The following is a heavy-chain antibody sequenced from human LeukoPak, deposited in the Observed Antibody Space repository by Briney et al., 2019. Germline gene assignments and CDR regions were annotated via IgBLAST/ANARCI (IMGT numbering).Heavy chain of an antibody. CDR1: GFTFSSYG. V-gene: IGHV3-30*02. CDR3: AKPGRYSSSWYARGIDY. Sequence: PGGSLRLSCAASGFTFSSYGMHWVRQAPGKGLEWVAFIRYDGSNKYYADSVKGRFTISRDNSKNTLYLQMNSLRAEDTAVYYCAKPGRYSSSWYARGIDYWGQGTLVTVSS. D-gene: IGHD6-13*01. CDR2: IRYDGSNK. J-gene: IGHJ4*02.